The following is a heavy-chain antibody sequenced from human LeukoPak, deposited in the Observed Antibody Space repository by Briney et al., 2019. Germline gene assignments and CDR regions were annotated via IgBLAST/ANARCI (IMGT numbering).Heavy chain of an antibody. CDR3: AKDRAIVVLITVDY. CDR1: GFTFSIYA. V-gene: IGHV3-23*01. J-gene: IGHJ4*02. CDR2: ISGTGDNT. Sequence: PGGSLRLSCAASGFTFSIYAMTWVRRAPGKRLEWVLAISGTGDNTYYADSVKGRFIISRDNSKNTLYLQMNSLRAEDTAVYYCAKDRAIVVLITVDYWGQGSLVTVSS. D-gene: IGHD3-22*01.